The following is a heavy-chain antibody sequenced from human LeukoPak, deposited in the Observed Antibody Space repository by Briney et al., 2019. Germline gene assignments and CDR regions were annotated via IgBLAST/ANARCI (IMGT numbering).Heavy chain of an antibody. Sequence: GRSLRLSCAASGFTFSSHPMHWVRQAPGKGLEWVGVILYDGSNKYYADSVKGRFTISRDNSKNTLYLQMDSLRPDDTAVYYCARETGYAYGRAPLDYWGQGTLVTVSS. CDR2: ILYDGSNK. V-gene: IGHV3-30*04. CDR3: ARETGYAYGRAPLDY. CDR1: GFTFSSHP. D-gene: IGHD5-18*01. J-gene: IGHJ4*02.